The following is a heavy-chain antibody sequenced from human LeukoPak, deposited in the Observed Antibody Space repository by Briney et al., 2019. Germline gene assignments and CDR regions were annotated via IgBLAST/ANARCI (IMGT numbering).Heavy chain of an antibody. CDR3: ARQREQLVNYYYYYMDV. V-gene: IGHV4-4*09. CDR1: GGSISSYY. J-gene: IGHJ6*03. CDR2: IYTSGST. D-gene: IGHD6-13*01. Sequence: SETLSLTCTVSGGSISSYYWSWIRQPPGKGLEWIGYIYTSGSTNYNPSLKSRVTISVDTSKNQFSLKLSSVTAADTAVYYCARQREQLVNYYYYYMDVWGKGTTVTVSS.